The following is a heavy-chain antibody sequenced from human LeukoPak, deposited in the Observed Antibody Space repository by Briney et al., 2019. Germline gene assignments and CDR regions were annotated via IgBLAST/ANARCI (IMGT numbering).Heavy chain of an antibody. V-gene: IGHV4-34*01. CDR3: ARGPEWIQLWSGKYYFDY. D-gene: IGHD5-18*01. J-gene: IGHJ4*02. CDR1: GGSFSGYY. CDR2: INHSGST. Sequence: SETLSLTCAVYGGSFSGYYWSWIRQPPGKGLEWIGEINHSGSTNYNPPLKSRVTISVDTSKNQFSLKLSSVTAADTAVYYCARGPEWIQLWSGKYYFDYWGQGTLVTVSS.